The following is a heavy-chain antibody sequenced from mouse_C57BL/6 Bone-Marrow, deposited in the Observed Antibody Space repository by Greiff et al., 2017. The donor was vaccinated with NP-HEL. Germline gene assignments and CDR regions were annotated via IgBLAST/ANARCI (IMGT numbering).Heavy chain of an antibody. Sequence: VKLVESGGGLVKPGGSLKLSCAASGFTFSSYAMSWVRQTPEKRLEWVATISDGGSYTYYPDNVKGRFTISRDNAKNNLYLQMSHLKSEDTAMYYCARDWVYDYEGFAYWGQGTLVTVSA. CDR2: ISDGGSYT. CDR1: GFTFSSYA. V-gene: IGHV5-4*01. J-gene: IGHJ3*01. CDR3: ARDWVYDYEGFAY. D-gene: IGHD2-4*01.